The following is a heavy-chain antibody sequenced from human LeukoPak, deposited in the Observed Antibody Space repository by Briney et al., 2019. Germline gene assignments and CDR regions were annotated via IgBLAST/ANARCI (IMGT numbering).Heavy chain of an antibody. Sequence: GGSLRLSCAASGFTFSNYWMSWVRQAPGKGLEWVANINPDGSEKNDVDSVKGRFTISRDNTKNSLYLQMNSLRAEDTAVYYCARASSSWDHWYFDLWGRGTLVTVSS. J-gene: IGHJ2*01. V-gene: IGHV3-7*04. D-gene: IGHD6-13*01. CDR3: ARASSSWDHWYFDL. CDR2: INPDGSEK. CDR1: GFTFSNYW.